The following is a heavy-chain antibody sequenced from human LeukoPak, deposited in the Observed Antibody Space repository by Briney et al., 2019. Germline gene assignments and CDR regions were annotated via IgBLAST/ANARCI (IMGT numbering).Heavy chain of an antibody. CDR1: GGSISSYY. CDR2: IYYSGST. CDR3: AREGQWLGDPFDY. Sequence: SETLSLTCTASGGSISSYYWSWIRQPPGKGLEWIGYIYYSGSTNYNPSLKSRVTISVDTSKNQFYLKLSSVTAADTAVYYCAREGQWLGDPFDYWGQGTLVTVSS. D-gene: IGHD6-19*01. J-gene: IGHJ4*02. V-gene: IGHV4-59*01.